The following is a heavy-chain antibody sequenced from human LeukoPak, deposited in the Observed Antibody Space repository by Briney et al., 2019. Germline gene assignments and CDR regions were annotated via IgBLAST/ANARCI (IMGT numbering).Heavy chain of an antibody. CDR2: IKEDGSEK. V-gene: IGHV3-7*01. CDR1: GFTFNRDW. J-gene: IGHJ4*02. CDR3: ATKEPSTSGWSY. Sequence: GGSLRLSCAASGFTFNRDWTAWFRQAPGKGLEWVANIKEDGSEKNYVDSVKGRFTISRDNAVNSVYLQMNDLRAEDTGVYYCATKEPSTSGWSYWGQGTLVTVS. D-gene: IGHD6-19*01.